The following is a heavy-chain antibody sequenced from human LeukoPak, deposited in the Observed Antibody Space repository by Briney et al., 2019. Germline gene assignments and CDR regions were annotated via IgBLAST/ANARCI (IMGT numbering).Heavy chain of an antibody. V-gene: IGHV4-59*01. Sequence: SETLSLTCTVSGGSISSYYWRWIRQPPGKGLEWIGYIYYSGSTNYNPSLKSRVTISVDTSKNQFSLKLSSVPAADTAVYYCARSHPPAYSSSWFRSFDIWGQGTMVTVSS. CDR3: ARSHPPAYSSSWFRSFDI. CDR1: GGSISSYY. CDR2: IYYSGST. D-gene: IGHD6-13*01. J-gene: IGHJ3*02.